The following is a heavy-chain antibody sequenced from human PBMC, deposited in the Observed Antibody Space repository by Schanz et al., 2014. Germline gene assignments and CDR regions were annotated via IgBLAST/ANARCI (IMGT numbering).Heavy chain of an antibody. CDR3: ARDGIAATTDFEY. CDR1: GFTVSINY. J-gene: IGHJ4*02. V-gene: IGHV3-66*01. CDR2: IYSGGST. D-gene: IGHD1-1*01. Sequence: EVQLVESGGGLVQPGGSLRLSCAASGFTVSINYMSWVRQAPGKGLEWVSVIYSGGSTYYADSVKGRFTISRDNSKNTLYLQMNSLRAEDTAVYYCARDGIAATTDFEYWGQGVLVTVSS.